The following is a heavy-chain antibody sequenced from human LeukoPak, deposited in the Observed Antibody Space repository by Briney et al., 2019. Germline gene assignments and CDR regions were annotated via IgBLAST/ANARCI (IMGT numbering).Heavy chain of an antibody. J-gene: IGHJ6*02. D-gene: IGHD6-13*01. Sequence: GGSLRLSCAPSRFTLSSYAMHWVRQAPGKRLEWVAVISYDGSNKYYTTSLKGRFTISRDNSQNTLYLQMNSLRAEYTALYYGASRTSTGRGSWFPSRYYYNYGMDVWGQGTTVTVSS. CDR1: RFTLSSYA. V-gene: IGHV3-30-3*01. CDR2: ISYDGSNK. CDR3: ASRTSTGRGSWFPSRYYYNYGMDV.